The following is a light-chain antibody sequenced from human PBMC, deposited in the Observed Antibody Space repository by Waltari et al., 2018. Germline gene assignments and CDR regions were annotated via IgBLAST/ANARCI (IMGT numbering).Light chain of an antibody. V-gene: IGLV2-11*01. Sequence: QSALTQPHSVSGSPGQSVTISCTGTSSAVAGSNYDSWYHQHPGKAPKLMISDVSNLPSGVPDRFSGSKSGNTASLTISGLQAEDEADYYCSAHAGTYAYWVFGGGTKLTVL. CDR1: SSAVAGSNY. CDR3: SAHAGTYAYWV. J-gene: IGLJ3*02. CDR2: DVS.